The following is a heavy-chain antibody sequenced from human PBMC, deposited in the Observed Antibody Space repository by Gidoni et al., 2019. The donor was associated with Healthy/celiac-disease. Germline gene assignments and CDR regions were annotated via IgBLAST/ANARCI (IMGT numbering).Heavy chain of an antibody. J-gene: IGHJ6*02. CDR3: ARHDHDSFGYSRSDYGMDV. CDR1: GGSISSRSYY. V-gene: IGHV4-39*01. CDR2: IYYSGST. D-gene: IGHD6-6*01. Sequence: QLQLQESGPGLVKPSETLSLTCPVSGGSISSRSYYWGWSRQPPGKGLEWIGSIYYSGSTYYHPSLKRRVTISVDTSKNQFSLQLRSVTAADTAVYYCARHDHDSFGYSRSDYGMDVWGQGTTVTVSS.